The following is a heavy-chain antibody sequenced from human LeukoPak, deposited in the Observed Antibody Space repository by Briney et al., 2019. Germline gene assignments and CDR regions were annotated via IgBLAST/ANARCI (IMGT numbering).Heavy chain of an antibody. CDR2: IYHSGST. CDR3: ARVYSSGWYYFDY. V-gene: IGHV4-38-2*01. J-gene: IGHJ4*02. Sequence: SETLSLTCAVSGYSISSGYYWGWIRQPPGKGLEWIGSIYHSGSTYYNPSLKSRVTISVETSKNKFSLNLSSVPAADTAVYYWARVYSSGWYYFDYWGQGTLVTVSS. CDR1: GYSISSGYY. D-gene: IGHD6-19*01.